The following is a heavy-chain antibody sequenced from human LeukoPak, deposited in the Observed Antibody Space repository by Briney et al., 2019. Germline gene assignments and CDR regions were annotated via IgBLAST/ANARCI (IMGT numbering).Heavy chain of an antibody. V-gene: IGHV3-13*04. CDR1: GFTFSTYD. Sequence: GGSLRLSCVASGFTFSTYDMHWVRQAPGNRLEWVSSIHTADDTNYQDPVMGRFTTSRENAKDLLYLQMNSLGVGDTAVYYCARGRCSSPFCSFRLYGLDIWGQGTMVTVTS. J-gene: IGHJ3*02. CDR3: ARGRCSSPFCSFRLYGLDI. CDR2: IHTADDT. D-gene: IGHD2-2*01.